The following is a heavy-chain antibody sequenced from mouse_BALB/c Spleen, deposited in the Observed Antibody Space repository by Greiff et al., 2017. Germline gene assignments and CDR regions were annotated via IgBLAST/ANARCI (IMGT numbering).Heavy chain of an antibody. CDR2: IYPGNVNT. CDR1: GYTFTSYW. CDR3: AREAYYDYDDGFAY. Sequence: QVQLQQPGAELVKPGASVKLSCKASGYTFTSYWMHWVKQRPGQGLEWIGWIYPGNVNTKYNEKFKGKATLTADKSSSTAYMQLSSLTSEDSAVYFCAREAYYDYDDGFAYWGQGTLVTVSA. J-gene: IGHJ3*01. V-gene: IGHV1S56*01. D-gene: IGHD2-4*01.